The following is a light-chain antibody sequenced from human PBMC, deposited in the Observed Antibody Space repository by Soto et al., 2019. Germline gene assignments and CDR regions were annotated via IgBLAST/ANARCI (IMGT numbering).Light chain of an antibody. CDR2: DVS. CDR3: SSYTSSTTLL. Sequence: QSVLTQPASVSGSPGQSITISCTGTSSDVGGYNYVFWYQQHPGKAPKLMIYDVSNRPSGVSNRFSGSKSGNTASLTISGLQAEDEADYYCSSYTSSTTLLFGGGTMLTVL. V-gene: IGLV2-14*03. J-gene: IGLJ2*01. CDR1: SSDVGGYNY.